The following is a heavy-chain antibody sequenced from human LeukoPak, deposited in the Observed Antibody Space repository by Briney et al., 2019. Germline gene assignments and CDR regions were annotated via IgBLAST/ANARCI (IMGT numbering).Heavy chain of an antibody. D-gene: IGHD3-22*01. CDR1: GITFSSYS. CDR2: ISSSGSFI. J-gene: IGHJ4*02. V-gene: IGHV3-21*05. CDR3: AREPYYDSSGYSPDY. Sequence: GGSLRLSCAASGITFSSYSMNWVRQVPGKGLEWVSYISSSGSFIYYADSVKGRFTISRDNAKNSLYLHMNSLRAEDTALYYCAREPYYDSSGYSPDYWGQGTLVTVSS.